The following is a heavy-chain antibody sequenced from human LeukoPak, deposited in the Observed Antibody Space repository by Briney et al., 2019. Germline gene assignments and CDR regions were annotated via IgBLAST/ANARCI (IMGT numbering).Heavy chain of an antibody. CDR3: ARDLYSQY. V-gene: IGHV3-7*01. D-gene: IGHD2-21*01. CDR2: IKEDGSEK. CDR1: GFTFSAHW. J-gene: IGHJ4*02. Sequence: GGSLRLSCAASGFTFSAHWMSWVRQAPGKGLEWVGNIKEDGSEKYYVDSVKGRFTISRDIAKNSLYLQMNSLRAEDTAVYYCARDLYSQYWGQGTLVTVSS.